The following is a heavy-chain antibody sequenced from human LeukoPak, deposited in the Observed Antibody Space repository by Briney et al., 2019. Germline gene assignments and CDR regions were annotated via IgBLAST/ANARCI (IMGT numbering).Heavy chain of an antibody. CDR2: INPNSGGT. D-gene: IGHD3-22*01. J-gene: IGHJ4*02. Sequence: GASVKVSCKASGYTFTGYYMHWVRQAPGQGLEWMGWINPNSGGTNYAQKFQGRVTMTRDTSISTAYMELGRLRSDDTAVYYCARDPYYGSSGYPIDYWGQGTLVTVSS. V-gene: IGHV1-2*02. CDR3: ARDPYYGSSGYPIDY. CDR1: GYTFTGYY.